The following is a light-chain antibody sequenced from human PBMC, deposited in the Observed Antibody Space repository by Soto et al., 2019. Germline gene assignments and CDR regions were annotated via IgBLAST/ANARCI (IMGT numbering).Light chain of an antibody. V-gene: IGKV3-15*01. CDR1: QNIDNK. CDR3: QQFHYWWT. CDR2: DAS. J-gene: IGKJ1*01. Sequence: EIVMTQSPATLSVSPGERATHSCRASQNIDNKLVWYQQKPGQVPRLLIYDASTRATGIPARFSGSGSGTEFTLTISSLQSEDFAFYYCQQFHYWWTFGQGTKVDI.